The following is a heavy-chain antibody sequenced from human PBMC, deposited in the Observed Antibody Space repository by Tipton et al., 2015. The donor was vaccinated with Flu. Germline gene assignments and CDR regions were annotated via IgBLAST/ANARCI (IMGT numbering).Heavy chain of an antibody. J-gene: IGHJ1*01. CDR3: ARYTSSWDPPRD. CDR2: IYFTGST. D-gene: IGHD6-13*01. V-gene: IGHV4-59*08. CDR1: GGSISSHY. Sequence: LRLSCTVSGGSISSHYWGWIRQPPGKGLEWIGYIYFTGSTNYNPSLKSRVTISVDMSKNQFSLKLSSVTAADTAVYYCARYTSSWDPPRDWGQGTLVTVSS.